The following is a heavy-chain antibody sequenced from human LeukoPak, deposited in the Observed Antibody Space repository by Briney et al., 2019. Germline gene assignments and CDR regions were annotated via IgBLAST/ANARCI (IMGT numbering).Heavy chain of an antibody. CDR2: ISSSGTTI. Sequence: GGSLRLSCAASGFTFSDYYMSWIRQAPGKGLEWLSYISSSGTTIQYADSVKGRFTISRDNAKNSLYLQMNSLRAEDTAVYYCARVGQGEWFFDLWGRGTLVTVSS. CDR1: GFTFSDYY. CDR3: ARVGQGEWFFDL. V-gene: IGHV3-11*01. J-gene: IGHJ2*01. D-gene: IGHD1-26*01.